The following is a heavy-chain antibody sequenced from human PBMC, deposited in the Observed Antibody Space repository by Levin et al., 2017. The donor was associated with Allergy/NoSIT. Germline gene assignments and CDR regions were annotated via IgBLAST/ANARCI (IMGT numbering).Heavy chain of an antibody. V-gene: IGHV3-7*01. CDR3: TRDFSASGSFDS. CDR2: INQNSRMT. D-gene: IGHD3-10*01. CDR1: GFTFNNYW. Sequence: GGSLRLSCTASGFTFNNYWVNWVRQAPGKGLEWVGNINQNSRMTNYGDSVRGRFSISRDNTRNSMYLQMNSLRVEDTALYYCTRDFSASGSFDSWGQGTLVTVSS. J-gene: IGHJ4*02.